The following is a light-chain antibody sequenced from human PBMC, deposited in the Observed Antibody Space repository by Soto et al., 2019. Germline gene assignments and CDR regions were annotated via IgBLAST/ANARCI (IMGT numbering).Light chain of an antibody. CDR3: QQSFSTLLIT. Sequence: DIQMTQSPSFLSASVGDRVTISCRASQSINTYLNWYHHKPGKAPKLLIYGTSDLQSGVPSRFSGGGSGTDFTLTISSLQPEDFATYYCQQSFSTLLITFGQGTRLEFK. J-gene: IGKJ5*01. CDR1: QSINTY. V-gene: IGKV1-39*01. CDR2: GTS.